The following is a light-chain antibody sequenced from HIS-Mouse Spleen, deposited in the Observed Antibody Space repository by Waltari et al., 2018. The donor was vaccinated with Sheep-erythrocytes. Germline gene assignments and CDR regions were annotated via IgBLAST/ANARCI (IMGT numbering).Light chain of an antibody. J-gene: IGLJ3*02. CDR3: CSYAGSSTPWV. CDR2: EGS. V-gene: IGLV2-23*01. Sequence: QSALTQPASVSGSPGQSITISCTGTSSDLGLYNLASCYQQHPGKSPKIMIYEGSKRPSGVSNRFSGSKSGNTASLTISGLQAEDEADYYCCSYAGSSTPWVFGGGTKLTVL. CDR1: SSDLGLYNL.